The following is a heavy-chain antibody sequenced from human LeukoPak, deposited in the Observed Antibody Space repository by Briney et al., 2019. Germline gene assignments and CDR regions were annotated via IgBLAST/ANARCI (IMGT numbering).Heavy chain of an antibody. CDR1: GFIFSNYA. CDR2: IYSGGST. CDR3: ARVVAGTGLLDY. Sequence: PGGSLRLSCAASGFIFSNYAMSWVRQAPGKGLEWVSVIYSGGSTYYADSVEGRFTISRDNSKNTLYLQMNSLRAEDTAVYYCARVVAGTGLLDYWGQGTLVTVSS. J-gene: IGHJ4*02. V-gene: IGHV3-53*01. D-gene: IGHD6-19*01.